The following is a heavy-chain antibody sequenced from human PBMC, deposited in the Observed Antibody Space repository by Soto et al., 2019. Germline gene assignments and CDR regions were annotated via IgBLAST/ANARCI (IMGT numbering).Heavy chain of an antibody. CDR3: ARGRRYYYGSGD. CDR2: MNANSGNT. Sequence: QVQLVQSGAEVKKPGASVKVSCKASGYTFTRYDINWVRQATGQGLEWMGWMNANSGNTGYAQKFQGRVTMTRNTSISTAHMELSSLRSEDKAVYYCARGRRYYYGSGDWGQGTLVTVSS. J-gene: IGHJ4*02. V-gene: IGHV1-8*01. CDR1: GYTFTRYD. D-gene: IGHD3-10*01.